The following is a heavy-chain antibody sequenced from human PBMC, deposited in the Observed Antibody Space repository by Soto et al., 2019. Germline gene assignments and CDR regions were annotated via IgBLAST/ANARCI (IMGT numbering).Heavy chain of an antibody. D-gene: IGHD2-15*01. CDR2: IKSKADGETT. J-gene: IGHJ4*02. Sequence: GGSLRLSCAASGLTFSNAWMSWVRQAPGKGLEWVGRIKSKADGETTDYAAHVKGRFTISRDDSKNTVYLQMNSLKTEDTAVYYCTTVSPYSDWGPGTLVTVSS. CDR3: TTVSPYSD. CDR1: GLTFSNAW. V-gene: IGHV3-15*01.